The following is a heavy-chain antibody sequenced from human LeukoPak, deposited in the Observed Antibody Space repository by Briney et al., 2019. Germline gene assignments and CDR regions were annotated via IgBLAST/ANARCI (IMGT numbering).Heavy chain of an antibody. J-gene: IGHJ5*02. CDR3: ARRSLPRVIISGVVTPARWFDP. V-gene: IGHV4-39*07. D-gene: IGHD3-3*02. Sequence: SETLSLTCTVSGGSISSSTYYWGWIRQPPGKGLEWIGSIYYSGSTYYNPSLKSRVTISVDTSKNQFSLKVSSVTAADTAVYYCARRSLPRVIISGVVTPARWFDPWGQGTLVTVSS. CDR1: GGSISSSTYY. CDR2: IYYSGST.